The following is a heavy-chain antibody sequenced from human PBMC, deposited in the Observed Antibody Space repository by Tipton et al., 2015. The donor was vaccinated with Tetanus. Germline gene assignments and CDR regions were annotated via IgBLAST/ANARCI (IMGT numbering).Heavy chain of an antibody. V-gene: IGHV3-21*01. CDR2: ISNSGGYK. D-gene: IGHD6-25*01. CDR1: GFTFSFYW. CDR3: ASGSALDY. Sequence: SLRLSCAASGFTFSFYWMNWVRQAPGKGLEWVSSISNSGGYKYYPESVKGRFTSSRDNAKNSLYLQLNNLRAEDTAGYFCASGSALDYWGQGTLVTVSS. J-gene: IGHJ4*02.